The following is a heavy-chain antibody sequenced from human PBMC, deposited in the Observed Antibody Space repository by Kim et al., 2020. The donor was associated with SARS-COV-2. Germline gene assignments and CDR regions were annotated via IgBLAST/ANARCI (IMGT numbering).Heavy chain of an antibody. V-gene: IGHV4-4*07. J-gene: IGHJ4*02. CDR1: GDSLSSDY. CDR2: IYTSGRT. CDR3: ASALGH. Sequence: SETLSLTCTVSGDSLSSDYWSWNRQPAGKGLEWIGRIYTSGRTNYNPSLQSRVTMSVYMSKNQFSLKLSSVTAADTAVYYCASALGHWGQGTLGTVSS. D-gene: IGHD3-16*02.